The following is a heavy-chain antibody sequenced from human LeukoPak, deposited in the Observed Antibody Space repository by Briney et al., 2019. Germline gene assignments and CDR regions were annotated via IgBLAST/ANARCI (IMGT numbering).Heavy chain of an antibody. D-gene: IGHD2-2*01. CDR3: ARGPIVVVPAAKGSGWFDP. V-gene: IGHV1-2*02. CDR1: GYTFTAYY. J-gene: IGHJ5*02. Sequence: ASGKVSCKTSGYTFTAYYMHWVRQAPGQGLEWMGWINPNSGGTNYAQKFQGRVTMTRDTSITTAYMELSRLRSDDTAVYYCARGPIVVVPAAKGSGWFDPWGQGTLVTVSS. CDR2: INPNSGGT.